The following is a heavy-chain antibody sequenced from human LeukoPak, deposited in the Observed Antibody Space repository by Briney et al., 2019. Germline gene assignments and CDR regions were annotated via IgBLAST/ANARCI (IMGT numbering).Heavy chain of an antibody. J-gene: IGHJ3*02. D-gene: IGHD3-10*01. CDR2: ISYDGSDK. CDR1: GFTFSSYG. CDR3: AKYASGSYYDALDI. V-gene: IGHV3-30*18. Sequence: GGSLRLSCAASGFTFSSYGIHWVRQAPGQGLEWVAVISYDGSDKYYAASVKGRFTISRDNSKNTLYLQMNSLRPEDTAVYYCAKYASGSYYDALDIWGQGTMVTVSS.